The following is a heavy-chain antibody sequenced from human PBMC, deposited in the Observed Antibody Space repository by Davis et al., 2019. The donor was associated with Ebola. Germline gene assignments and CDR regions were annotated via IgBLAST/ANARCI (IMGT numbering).Heavy chain of an antibody. Sequence: PSETLSLTCAVSGYSISSGYYWGWIRQPPGKGLEWIGSIYHSGSTYYNPSLKSRVTISVDTSKNQFSLKLSSVTAADTAVYYCARVYCSGGSCYWYFDLWGRGTLVTVSS. CDR1: GYSISSGYY. J-gene: IGHJ2*01. D-gene: IGHD2-15*01. V-gene: IGHV4-38-2*01. CDR3: ARVYCSGGSCYWYFDL. CDR2: IYHSGST.